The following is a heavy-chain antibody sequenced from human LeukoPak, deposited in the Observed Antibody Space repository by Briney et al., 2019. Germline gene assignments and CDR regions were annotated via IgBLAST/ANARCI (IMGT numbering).Heavy chain of an antibody. CDR1: GFTVSSNY. CDR2: IYSGGST. D-gene: IGHD4-17*01. J-gene: IGHJ6*02. V-gene: IGHV3-66*01. Sequence: PGGSLRLSCAASGFTVSSNYMSWVRQAPGKGLEWVSVIYSGGSTYYADSVKGRFTISRDNSKNTLSLQMNSLRAEDTAVYYCARSSTVTTSYYYYGMDVWGQGTTVTVSS. CDR3: ARSSTVTTSYYYYGMDV.